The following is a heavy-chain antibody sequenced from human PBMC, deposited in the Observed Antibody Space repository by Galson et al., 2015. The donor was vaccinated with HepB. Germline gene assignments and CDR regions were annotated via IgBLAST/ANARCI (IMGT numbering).Heavy chain of an antibody. D-gene: IGHD2-15*01. CDR3: ARDPGYCSGGSCYFDY. CDR2: ISYDGSNK. CDR1: GFTFSSYA. J-gene: IGHJ4*02. V-gene: IGHV3-30-3*01. Sequence: SLRLSCAASGFTFSSYAMHWVRQAPGKGLEWVAVISYDGSNKYYADSVKGRFTISRDNSKNTLYLQMNSLRAEDTAVYYCARDPGYCSGGSCYFDYWGQGTLVTVSS.